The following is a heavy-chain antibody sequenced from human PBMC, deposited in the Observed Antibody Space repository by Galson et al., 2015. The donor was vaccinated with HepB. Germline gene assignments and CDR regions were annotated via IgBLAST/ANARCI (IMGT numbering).Heavy chain of an antibody. CDR1: GFTFSSYA. V-gene: IGHV3-23*01. CDR3: AKTPGWLPKHDAFDI. J-gene: IGHJ3*02. D-gene: IGHD5-24*01. Sequence: SLRLSCAASGFTFSSYAMSWVRQAPGKGLEWVSAISGSGGSTYYADSVKGRFTISRDNSKNTLYLQMNSLRAEDTAIYYCAKTPGWLPKHDAFDIWGQGTMVTVSS. CDR2: ISGSGGST.